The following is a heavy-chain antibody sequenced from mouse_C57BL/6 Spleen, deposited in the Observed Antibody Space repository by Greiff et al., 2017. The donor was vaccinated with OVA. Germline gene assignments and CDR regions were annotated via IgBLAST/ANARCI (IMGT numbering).Heavy chain of an antibody. D-gene: IGHD1-1*01. V-gene: IGHV1-59*01. CDR1: GYTFTSYW. CDR3: ARKLDYGSSYGYFDV. J-gene: IGHJ1*03. CDR2: IDPSDSYT. Sequence: QVQLQQPGAELVRPGTSVKLSCKASGYTFTSYWMHWVKQRPGQGLEWIGVIDPSDSYTNYNQKFKGKATLTVDTSSSKAYMQLSSLTSEDSAVYYCARKLDYGSSYGYFDVWGTGTTVTVSS.